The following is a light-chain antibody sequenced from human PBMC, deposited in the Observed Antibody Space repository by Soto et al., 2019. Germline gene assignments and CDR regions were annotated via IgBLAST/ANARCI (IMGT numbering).Light chain of an antibody. V-gene: IGKV1-6*01. CDR3: LQDYTYPLT. J-gene: IGKJ4*01. CDR1: QGIRND. Sequence: AIQMTQSPSSLSASVGDRVTITCRASQGIRNDLGWYQQKPGKAPKLLMYAASSLRSGVPSRFSGSGSGTDFTLTISSLQPEDVATYYCLQDYTYPLTFGGGTKVEIK. CDR2: AAS.